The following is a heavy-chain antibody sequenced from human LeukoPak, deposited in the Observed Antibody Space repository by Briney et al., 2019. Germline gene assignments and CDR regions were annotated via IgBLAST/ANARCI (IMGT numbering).Heavy chain of an antibody. Sequence: SVKVSCKASGGTFSSYAISWVRQAPGQGLEWMGRIIPILGIANYAQKFQGRVTITADKSTSTAYMELSSLGSEDTAVYYCAFISYYYDSSGYLDYWGQGTLVTVSS. CDR1: GGTFSSYA. J-gene: IGHJ4*02. CDR3: AFISYYYDSSGYLDY. D-gene: IGHD3-22*01. CDR2: IIPILGIA. V-gene: IGHV1-69*04.